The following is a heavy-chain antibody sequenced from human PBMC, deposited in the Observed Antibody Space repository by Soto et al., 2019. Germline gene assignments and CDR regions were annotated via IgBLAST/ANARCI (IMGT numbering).Heavy chain of an antibody. Sequence: QVQLVQSGAEVTKPGASVRVSCRTSGYIFTTYDINWVRQATGQGLEWMGWMSPNSGATGYAQKFQXXVXMXXDTCTGTAYMELSNLRSEDTAIYYCARGVDAGVDVWGQGTTVTVSS. J-gene: IGHJ6*02. CDR1: GYIFTTYD. V-gene: IGHV1-8*01. CDR3: ARGVDAGVDV. D-gene: IGHD1-1*01. CDR2: MSPNSGAT.